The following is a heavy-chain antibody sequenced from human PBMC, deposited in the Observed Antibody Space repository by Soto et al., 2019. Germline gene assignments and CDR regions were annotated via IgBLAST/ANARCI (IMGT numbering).Heavy chain of an antibody. Sequence: EVLLEESGGGFVQPGGSLRLSCAASGFTVSNNYMTWVRQAPGKGLEWVAVIQDDGSISYADSVSDRFTISRDNSKNTVFLEMNNLRPEDTAVYFCARGEGSGSNALGHWGQGTLVTVSS. D-gene: IGHD3-16*01. CDR2: IQDDGSI. J-gene: IGHJ4*02. CDR1: GFTVSNNY. V-gene: IGHV3-66*01. CDR3: ARGEGSGSNALGH.